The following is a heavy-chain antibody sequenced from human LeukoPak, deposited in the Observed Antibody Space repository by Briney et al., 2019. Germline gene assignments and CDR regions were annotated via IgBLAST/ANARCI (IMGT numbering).Heavy chain of an antibody. CDR3: ARGPTIAARTFDY. D-gene: IGHD6-6*01. Sequence: TSETLSLTCAVYGGSFSGYYWSWIRQPPGKGLEWIGEINHSGSTNYNPSLKSRVTISVDTSKNQFSLKLSSVTAADTAVYYCARGPTIAARTFDYWDQGTLVTVSS. CDR2: INHSGST. CDR1: GGSFSGYY. V-gene: IGHV4-34*01. J-gene: IGHJ4*02.